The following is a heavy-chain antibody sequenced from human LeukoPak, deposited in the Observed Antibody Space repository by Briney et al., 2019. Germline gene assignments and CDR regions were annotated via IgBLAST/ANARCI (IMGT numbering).Heavy chain of an antibody. CDR2: VYYTGIT. CDR3: ASRNIAAAVDY. V-gene: IGHV4-39*01. Sequence: SETLFLTCSVSGGSIAGCSDCGGWIRQPPGKGLEWIGSVYYTGITDYNPSLKSRATIFVDTSENKFSLNLTSVTAADTAVYYCASRNIAAAVDYWGRGTLVTVSS. CDR1: GGSIAGCSDC. D-gene: IGHD6-13*01. J-gene: IGHJ4*02.